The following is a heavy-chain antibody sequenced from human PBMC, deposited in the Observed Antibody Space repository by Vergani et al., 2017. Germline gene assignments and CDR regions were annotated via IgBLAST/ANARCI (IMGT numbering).Heavy chain of an antibody. Sequence: QVQLVQSGAEVKKPGASVKVSCKASGYTFTSYYMHWVRQAPGQGLEWMGIINPSDGSTSYAQKFQGRVTMTRDTSTSTVYMELSILRSEDTAVYYCAREAWAVAGTGWFDPWGQGTLVTVSS. CDR2: INPSDGST. CDR3: AREAWAVAGTGWFDP. CDR1: GYTFTSYY. D-gene: IGHD6-19*01. V-gene: IGHV1-46*01. J-gene: IGHJ5*02.